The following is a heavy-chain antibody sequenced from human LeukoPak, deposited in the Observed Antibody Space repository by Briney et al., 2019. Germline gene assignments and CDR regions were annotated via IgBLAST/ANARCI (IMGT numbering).Heavy chain of an antibody. CDR2: ISSDGRNT. CDR1: GFTFSTYW. Sequence: GGSLRLSCAASGFTFSTYWMHWVRQAPGKGLVGVSRISSDGRNTIYADSVKGRFTISRDSANNTLFLQMNSLRGDDTAVYYCAREWALPGAYYMDVWGKGTTVTVSS. J-gene: IGHJ6*03. D-gene: IGHD7-27*01. V-gene: IGHV3-74*01. CDR3: AREWALPGAYYMDV.